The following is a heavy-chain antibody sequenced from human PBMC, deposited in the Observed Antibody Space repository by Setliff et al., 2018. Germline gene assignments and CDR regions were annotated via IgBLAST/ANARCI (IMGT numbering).Heavy chain of an antibody. J-gene: IGHJ6*02. V-gene: IGHV1-8*03. CDR2: MNPNSGNT. CDR1: GYTFTSYD. CDR3: ARGLGYCTNGVCYTGWYYYGMDV. Sequence: ASVKVSCKASGYTFTSYDINWVRQATGQGLEWMGWMNPNSGNTGYAQKFQGRVTITRNTSTSTAYMELSSLRSEDTAGYYCARGLGYCTNGVCYTGWYYYGMDVWGQGTTVTVSS. D-gene: IGHD2-8*01.